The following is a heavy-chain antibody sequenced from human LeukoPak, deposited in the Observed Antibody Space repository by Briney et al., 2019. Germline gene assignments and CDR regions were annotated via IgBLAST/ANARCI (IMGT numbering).Heavy chain of an antibody. D-gene: IGHD6-13*01. CDR1: GYTFTSYY. CDR2: INPSGGST. CDR3: ASRSSSSWSWFDP. J-gene: IGHJ5*02. V-gene: IGHV1-46*01. Sequence: ASVKVSCKASGYTFTSYYMHWVRQAPGQGLEWMGIINPSGGSTSYAQKFQGRVTMTRDTSISTAYMELSRLRSDDTAVYYCASRSSSSWSWFDPWGQGTLVTVSS.